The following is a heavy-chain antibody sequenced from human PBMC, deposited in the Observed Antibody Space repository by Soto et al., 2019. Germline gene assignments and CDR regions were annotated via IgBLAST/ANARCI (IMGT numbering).Heavy chain of an antibody. CDR1: GFTFSSYW. V-gene: IGHV3-7*01. J-gene: IGHJ6*02. Sequence: GSLRLSCAASGFTFSSYWMSWVRRAPGKGLEWVANIKQDGSEKYYVDSVKGRFTISRDNAKNSLYLQMNSLRAEDTAVYYCARVLVPSPQYYYYGMDVWGQGTTVTVSS. D-gene: IGHD1-26*01. CDR3: ARVLVPSPQYYYYGMDV. CDR2: IKQDGSEK.